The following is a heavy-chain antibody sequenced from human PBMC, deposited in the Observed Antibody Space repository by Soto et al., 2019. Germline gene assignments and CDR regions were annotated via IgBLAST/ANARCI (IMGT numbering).Heavy chain of an antibody. CDR2: IYYSGRT. Sequence: QVQLQEPGPGLVKPSQTLSLTCTVSGGSISSGGYYWIWIRQHPGKGLVWIGYIYYSGRTNYNPSRHSRVSIAVATPENKFSLQLTSVTAADTSVYCCARGSFSSSASWFDPWGRGTLITVAS. CDR3: ARGSFSSSASWFDP. V-gene: IGHV4-31*03. D-gene: IGHD6-19*01. J-gene: IGHJ5*02. CDR1: GGSISSGGYY.